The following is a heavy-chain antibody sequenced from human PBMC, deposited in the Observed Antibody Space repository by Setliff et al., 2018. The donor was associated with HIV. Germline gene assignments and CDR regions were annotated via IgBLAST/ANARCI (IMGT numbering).Heavy chain of an antibody. D-gene: IGHD6-19*01. CDR3: ARVQTMAVAGTQYYYMDV. CDR2: MNPNSGNT. J-gene: IGHJ6*03. CDR1: GDTFTNYD. V-gene: IGHV1-8*03. Sequence: ASVKVSCKASGDTFTNYDINWVRQATRQGLEWMGWMNPNSGNTGYAQKFQGRVSIARDTSASTAYMELSSLRSEDTAVYYCARVQTMAVAGTQYYYMDVWGKGTTVTVSS.